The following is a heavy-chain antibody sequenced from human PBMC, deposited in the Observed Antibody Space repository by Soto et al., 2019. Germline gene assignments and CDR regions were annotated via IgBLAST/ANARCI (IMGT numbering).Heavy chain of an antibody. J-gene: IGHJ4*02. V-gene: IGHV1-69*01. CDR2: IIPIFGTA. CDR3: ASNPPADYYDSSGYPLVYLDY. Sequence: QVQLVQSGAEVKKPGSSVKVSCKASGGTFSSYAISWVRQAPGQGLEWMGGIIPIFGTANYAQKFQGRVTITADESTSTAYMELSSLRSEDTAVYYCASNPPADYYDSSGYPLVYLDYWGQGTLVTVSS. CDR1: GGTFSSYA. D-gene: IGHD3-22*01.